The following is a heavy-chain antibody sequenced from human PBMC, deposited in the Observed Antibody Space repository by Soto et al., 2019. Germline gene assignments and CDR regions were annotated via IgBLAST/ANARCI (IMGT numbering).Heavy chain of an antibody. D-gene: IGHD3-9*01. V-gene: IGHV3-15*01. CDR3: AHRRQWGEYDILTGYPRFHYFDY. Sequence: VGSLRLSCAASGFTFSNAWMSWVRQAPGKGLEWVGRIKSKTDGGTTDYAAPVKGRFTISRDDSKNTLYLQMNSLKTEDTATYYCAHRRQWGEYDILTGYPRFHYFDYWGQGTLVTVSS. CDR2: IKSKTDGGTT. J-gene: IGHJ4*02. CDR1: GFTFSNAW.